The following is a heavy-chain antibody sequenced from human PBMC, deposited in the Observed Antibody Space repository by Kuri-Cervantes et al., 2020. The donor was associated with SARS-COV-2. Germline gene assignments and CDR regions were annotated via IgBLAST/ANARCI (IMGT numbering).Heavy chain of an antibody. V-gene: IGHV3-7*01. Sequence: GGSLRLSCAASGFTFSSYWMSWVRQAPGKGLEWVANIKQDGSEKYYVDSVKGRFTISRDNAKNSLYLQMNSLRAEDTAVYYCARDQGRGPAAIFVDAFDIWGQGTMVTVSS. J-gene: IGHJ3*02. CDR1: GFTFSSYW. CDR2: IKQDGSEK. D-gene: IGHD2-2*02. CDR3: ARDQGRGPAAIFVDAFDI.